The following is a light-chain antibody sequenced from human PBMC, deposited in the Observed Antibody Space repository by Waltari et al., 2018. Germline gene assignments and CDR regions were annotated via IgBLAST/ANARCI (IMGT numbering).Light chain of an antibody. CDR3: QQYNNWPPGT. CDR1: QSVSSN. CDR2: GAS. V-gene: IGKV3-15*01. Sequence: ELVMTQSPATLSVSPGASATLSCRASQSVSSNLAGYQQQPGQAPRLLINGASTRATGIPARFSGSGSWTEFTLTISSMQSEDFAVYYCQQYNNWPPGTFGQGTKVEIK. J-gene: IGKJ1*01.